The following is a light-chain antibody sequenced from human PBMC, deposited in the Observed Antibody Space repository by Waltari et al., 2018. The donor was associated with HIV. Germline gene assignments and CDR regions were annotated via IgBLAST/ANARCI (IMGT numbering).Light chain of an antibody. CDR2: GNS. CDR3: QSCDSSLSSSV. J-gene: IGLJ2*01. V-gene: IGLV1-40*01. CDR1: SAGYD. Sequence: QSDLTQPPSVSGAPGQRVTISCSGVSAGYDVHWYQQLPGTAPKLLIYGNSNRPSGVPDRFAGSKSGPLASLAITGLQAEDEADYYCQSCDSSLSSSVFGGGTRLTVL.